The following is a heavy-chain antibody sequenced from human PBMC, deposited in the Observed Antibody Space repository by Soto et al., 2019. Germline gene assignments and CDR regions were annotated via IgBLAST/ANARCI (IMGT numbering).Heavy chain of an antibody. CDR2: IYYRGST. J-gene: IGHJ3*02. CDR1: GGSISSGGYY. D-gene: IGHD2-15*01. CDR3: ARWAREVVVAATPTEGGAFDI. V-gene: IGHV4-31*03. Sequence: QVQLQESGPGLVKPSQTLSLTCTVSGGSISSGGYYWSWIRQHPGKGLEWIGYIYYRGSTYYNPSLKRRVTKSVDTSKNQFSLKLSSVTAADTAVYYCARWAREVVVAATPTEGGAFDIWGQGTMVTVSS.